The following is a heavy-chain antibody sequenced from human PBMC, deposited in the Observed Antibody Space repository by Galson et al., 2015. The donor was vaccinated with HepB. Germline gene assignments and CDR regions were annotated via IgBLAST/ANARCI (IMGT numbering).Heavy chain of an antibody. D-gene: IGHD6-13*01. CDR2: ISTSSSTI. V-gene: IGHV3-48*01. CDR1: GFTFSSYS. CDR3: ARQGSSWYPFDS. J-gene: IGHJ4*02. Sequence: SLRLSCAASGFTFSSYSMNWARQAPGKGLEWVSYISTSSSTIYYADSVKGRLTISRDNAQNSLYLQMDSLRAEDTAMYYCARQGSSWYPFDSWGQGTLVTVSS.